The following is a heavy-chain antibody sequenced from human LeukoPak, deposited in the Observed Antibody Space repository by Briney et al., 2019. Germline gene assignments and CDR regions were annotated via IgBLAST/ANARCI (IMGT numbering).Heavy chain of an antibody. V-gene: IGHV4-59*08. CDR3: ARHQDRWDAFDI. Sequence: SETLSLTCTVSGGSISSYYWSWIRQPPGKGLEWIGYIYYSGSTNYNPSLKSRVTISVDTSKNQFSLKLSSVTAADTAVYYCARHQDRWDAFDIWGQGTMVTVSS. CDR1: GGSISSYY. D-gene: IGHD6-13*01. CDR2: IYYSGST. J-gene: IGHJ3*02.